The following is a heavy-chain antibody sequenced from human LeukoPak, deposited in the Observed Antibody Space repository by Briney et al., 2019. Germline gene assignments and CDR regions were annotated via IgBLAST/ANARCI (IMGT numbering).Heavy chain of an antibody. CDR1: GGSFRGYY. CDR2: INHSGST. J-gene: IGHJ5*02. CDR3: ARSSSGWYAWFDP. Sequence: PSETLSLTCAVYGGSFRGYYWSWIRQPPGKGLEWIGEINHSGSTNYNPSLKSRVTISVDTSKNRFSLKLSSVTAADTAVYYCARSSSGWYAWFDPWGQGTLVTVSS. D-gene: IGHD6-19*01. V-gene: IGHV4-34*01.